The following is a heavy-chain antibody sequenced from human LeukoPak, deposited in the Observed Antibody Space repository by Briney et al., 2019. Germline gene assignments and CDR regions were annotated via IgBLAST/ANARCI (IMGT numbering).Heavy chain of an antibody. CDR2: ISWNSNTI. J-gene: IGHJ3*02. V-gene: IGHV3-9*01. CDR1: GFTFDDYA. CDR3: AKGRSSSWYDAFDI. Sequence: GGSLRLSCAASGFTFDDYAMYWVRQAPGKGLEWVSGISWNSNTIGYADSVKGRFTISRDNAKNSLYLQMNSLRAEDTALYYCAKGRSSSWYDAFDIWGQGTMVTVSS. D-gene: IGHD6-13*01.